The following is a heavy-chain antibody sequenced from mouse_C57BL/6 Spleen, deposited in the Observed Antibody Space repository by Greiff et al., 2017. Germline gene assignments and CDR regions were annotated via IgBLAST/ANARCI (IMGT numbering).Heavy chain of an antibody. CDR1: GFTFSSYG. D-gene: IGHD2-4*01. Sequence: EVQVVESGGDLVKPGGSLKLSCAASGFTFSSYGMSWVRQTPDKRLEWVATISSGGSYTYYPDSVKGRFTISRDNAKNTLYLQMSSLKSEDTAMYYCARRDYDVHYYAMDYWGQGTSVTVSS. CDR3: ARRDYDVHYYAMDY. V-gene: IGHV5-6*01. J-gene: IGHJ4*01. CDR2: ISSGGSYT.